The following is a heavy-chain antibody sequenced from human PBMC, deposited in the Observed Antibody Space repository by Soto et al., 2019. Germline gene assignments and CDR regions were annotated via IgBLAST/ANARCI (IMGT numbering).Heavy chain of an antibody. D-gene: IGHD3-22*01. V-gene: IGHV1-8*01. J-gene: IGHJ4*02. Sequence: ASVKVSCKASGYTFTSYHINWVRQATGQGLEWMGWMNPNSGNTGYGQKFQGRVTMTRDTSISTAYMELSSLRSDDTAVYYCARERQRPWYYYDSSGYLANDYWGQGTLVTVSS. CDR3: ARERQRPWYYYDSSGYLANDY. CDR1: GYTFTSYH. CDR2: MNPNSGNT.